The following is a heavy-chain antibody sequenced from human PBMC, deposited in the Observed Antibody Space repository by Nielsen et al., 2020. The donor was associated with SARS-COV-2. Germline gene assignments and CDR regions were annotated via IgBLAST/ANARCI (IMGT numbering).Heavy chain of an antibody. CDR1: GFTFSSYG. CDR3: AKDQSALAAFDM. Sequence: GESLKISCAASGFTFSSYGMHWVRQAPGKGLEWVAVIWYDGGNKYYADSVKGRFTISRDNSKNTLYLQMNSLRAEDTAVYYCAKDQSALAAFDMWGQGTMVTVSS. CDR2: IWYDGGNK. V-gene: IGHV3-33*06. J-gene: IGHJ3*02.